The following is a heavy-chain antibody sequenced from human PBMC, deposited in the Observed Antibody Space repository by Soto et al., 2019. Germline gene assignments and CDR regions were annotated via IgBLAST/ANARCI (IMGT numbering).Heavy chain of an antibody. CDR3: AKDLYALLVAAFGY. J-gene: IGHJ4*02. D-gene: IGHD5-12*01. CDR1: GFTFSSYA. V-gene: IGHV3-23*01. CDR2: ISGSGGTT. Sequence: EVQLLESGGGLVQPGGSLRLSCAASGFTFSSYAMIWVRQAPGKGLEWVSAISGSGGTTSYADSVKGRFTISRDNSKNTLYLQMNSLRAEDTAVYYCAKDLYALLVAAFGYWGQGTLVTVSS.